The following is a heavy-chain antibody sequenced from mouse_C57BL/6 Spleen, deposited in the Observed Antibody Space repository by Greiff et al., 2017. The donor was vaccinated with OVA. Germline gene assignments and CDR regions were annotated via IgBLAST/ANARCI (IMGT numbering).Heavy chain of an antibody. CDR3: AREDYGHFDY. Sequence: QVQLQQSGAELARPGASVKMSCKASGYTFTSYTMHWVKQRPGQGLEWIGYINPSSGYTKYNQKFKDKATLTADKSSSTAYMQLSSLTSEDSAVYYCAREDYGHFDYWGQGTTLTVSS. J-gene: IGHJ2*01. CDR1: GYTFTSYT. CDR2: INPSSGYT. D-gene: IGHD1-1*01. V-gene: IGHV1-4*01.